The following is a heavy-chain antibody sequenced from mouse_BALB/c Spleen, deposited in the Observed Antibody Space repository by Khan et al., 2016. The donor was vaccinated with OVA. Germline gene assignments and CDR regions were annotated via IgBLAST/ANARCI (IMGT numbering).Heavy chain of an antibody. CDR2: INSNGGST. CDR1: GFTFSSYC. Sequence: EVQLQESGAGLVQPGGSLTLSCAASGFTFSSYCMSWVRQTPDKRLVLFATINSNGGSTYYPDSVKSRVTISRDNAKNNLYLQMSSLKTEDTAIDYCARMARTINWGQGTTLTVSS. V-gene: IGHV5-6-3*01. J-gene: IGHJ2*01. CDR3: ARMARTIN.